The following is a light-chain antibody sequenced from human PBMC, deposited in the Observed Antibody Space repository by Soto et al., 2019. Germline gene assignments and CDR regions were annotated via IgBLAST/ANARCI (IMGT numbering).Light chain of an antibody. CDR3: SSYTSISTRV. CDR2: EFS. CDR1: SSDVGSYNY. V-gene: IGLV2-14*01. Sequence: QSALTQPASVSGSPGQSITISCTGTSSDVGSYNYVSWYRQHPGKAPKLMIYEFSNRPSGVSNRFSGSKSGNTASLTISGLQAEDEANYYCSSYTSISTRVFGGGTQLTVL. J-gene: IGLJ3*02.